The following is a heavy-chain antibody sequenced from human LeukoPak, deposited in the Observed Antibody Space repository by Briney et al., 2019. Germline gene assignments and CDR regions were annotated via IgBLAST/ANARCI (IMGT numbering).Heavy chain of an antibody. CDR1: GGSISSYY. CDR3: ARERATSGRCRFDF. Sequence: SETLSLTCTVSGGSISSYYWSWIRQPPGKGLEWIGYVHHTGSRSYNPSLKSRVTISLDRDKSQFSLKLTSVTAADTAVYYCARERATSGRCRFDFWGQGALVTVSS. V-gene: IGHV4-59*01. J-gene: IGHJ4*02. D-gene: IGHD6-25*01. CDR2: VHHTGSR.